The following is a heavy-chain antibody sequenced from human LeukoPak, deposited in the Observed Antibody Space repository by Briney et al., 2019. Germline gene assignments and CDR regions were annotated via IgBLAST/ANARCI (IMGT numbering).Heavy chain of an antibody. CDR2: IKEDGSEA. Sequence: GGSLRLSCAASGFPFSGYWMTWVRQAPGRGLEWVATIKEDGSEAYFGDSVKGRFAISRDNDKNSLYLQMNSLRGEDPAVYYCARGGANRFDYWGQGTLVTVSS. D-gene: IGHD3-16*01. CDR3: ARGGANRFDY. V-gene: IGHV3-7*04. CDR1: GFPFSGYW. J-gene: IGHJ4*02.